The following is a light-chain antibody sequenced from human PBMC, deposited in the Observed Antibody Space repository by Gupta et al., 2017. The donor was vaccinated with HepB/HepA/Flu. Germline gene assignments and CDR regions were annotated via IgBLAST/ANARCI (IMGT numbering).Light chain of an antibody. CDR2: ETS. CDR1: HNINQW. V-gene: IGKV1-5*03. CDR3: QQQGCSPLT. Sequence: DIQMNQSPSILSASVGNRVTITCRASHNINQWVAWYQQKPGKAPKLLISETSDLQDGVPSRCSGSGLGTECTLTISSLQPDDFAIYYCQQQGCSPLTFGGGTKVENK. J-gene: IGKJ4*01.